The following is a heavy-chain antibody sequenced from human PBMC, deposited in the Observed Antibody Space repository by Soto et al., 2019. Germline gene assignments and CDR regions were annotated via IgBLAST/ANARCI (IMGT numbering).Heavy chain of an antibody. CDR3: AKSGGYSYGWGEYYYYYGMDV. D-gene: IGHD5-18*01. CDR1: GFTFSSYA. J-gene: IGHJ6*02. V-gene: IGHV3-23*01. CDR2: ISGSGGST. Sequence: GGSLRLSCAASGFTFSSYAMIWVRQAPGKGLEWVSAISGSGGSTYYADSVKGRFTISRDNSKNTLYLQMNSLRAEDTAVYYCAKSGGYSYGWGEYYYYYGMDVWGQGTTVTVSS.